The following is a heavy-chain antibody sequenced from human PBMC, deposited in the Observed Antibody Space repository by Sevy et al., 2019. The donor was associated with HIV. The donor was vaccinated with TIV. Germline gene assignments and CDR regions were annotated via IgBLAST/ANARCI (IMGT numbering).Heavy chain of an antibody. D-gene: IGHD2-2*01. J-gene: IGHJ6*02. Sequence: SETLSLTCTVSGGSISSGDYYWSWIHQPPGKGLEWIGYIYYSGSTYYNPSLKSRVTISVDTSKNQFSLKLSSVTAADTAVYYCASSIVVVPAATIYYYYGMDVWGQGTTVTVSS. CDR1: GGSISSGDYY. CDR3: ASSIVVVPAATIYYYYGMDV. CDR2: IYYSGST. V-gene: IGHV4-30-4*01.